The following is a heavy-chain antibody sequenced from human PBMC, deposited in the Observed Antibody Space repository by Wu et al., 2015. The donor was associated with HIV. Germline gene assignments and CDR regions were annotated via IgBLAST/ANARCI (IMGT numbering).Heavy chain of an antibody. Sequence: QVQLVQSGAEVKKPGSSVKVSCKASGGTFSSYAISWVRQAPGQGLEWMGGIIPIFGTANYAQKFQGRVTITTDESTSTAYMELSSLRSEDTAVYYCARAASDIVVVPAAYYYYYGMDVWGQGTTVTVSS. CDR1: GGTFSSYA. CDR3: ARAASDIVVVPAAYYYYYGMDV. V-gene: IGHV1-69*05. J-gene: IGHJ6*02. D-gene: IGHD2-2*01. CDR2: IIPIFGTA.